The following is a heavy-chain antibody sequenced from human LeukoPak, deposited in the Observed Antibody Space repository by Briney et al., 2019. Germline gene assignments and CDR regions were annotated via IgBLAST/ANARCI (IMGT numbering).Heavy chain of an antibody. CDR1: GGSISSGDFY. D-gene: IGHD6-13*01. J-gene: IGHJ5*02. CDR3: ARVVAAAGTAGWFDP. Sequence: SETLSLTCTVSGGSISSGDFYWSWIRQPPGKGLEWIGYIYYSGSTNYNPSLKSRVTISVDTSKNQFSLKLSSVTAADTAVYYCARVVAAAGTAGWFDPWGQGTLVTVSS. CDR2: IYYSGST. V-gene: IGHV4-61*08.